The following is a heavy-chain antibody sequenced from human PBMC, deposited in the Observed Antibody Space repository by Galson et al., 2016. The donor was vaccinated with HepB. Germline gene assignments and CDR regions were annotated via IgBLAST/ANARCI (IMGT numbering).Heavy chain of an antibody. V-gene: IGHV3-73*01. CDR3: MSYRDDYLRGGD. Sequence: SLRLSCAVSGFTFSGSAIHWVRQASVKGLEWVGRIRSKTNTYATAYGESVKGRFTISRDDSRNMAYLQMNSLKTEDTAVYYCMSYRDDYLRGGDWGQGTLVTVSS. D-gene: IGHD5-12*01. J-gene: IGHJ4*02. CDR1: GFTFSGSA. CDR2: IRSKTNTYAT.